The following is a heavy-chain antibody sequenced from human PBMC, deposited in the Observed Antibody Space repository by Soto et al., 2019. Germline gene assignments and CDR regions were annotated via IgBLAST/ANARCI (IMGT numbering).Heavy chain of an antibody. Sequence: EVQLLESGGGLVQPGGSLRLSCAASGFTFSSHAMSWIRQAPGKGLEWVSGITSTASETYYRDSVRGRFTVSRDNSKNTLDLQMNSLRAEDTALYHCAKTYSGSGDSRAFDVWGQGAMVTVSS. V-gene: IGHV3-23*01. D-gene: IGHD3-10*01. CDR3: AKTYSGSGDSRAFDV. CDR2: ITSTASET. J-gene: IGHJ3*01. CDR1: GFTFSSHA.